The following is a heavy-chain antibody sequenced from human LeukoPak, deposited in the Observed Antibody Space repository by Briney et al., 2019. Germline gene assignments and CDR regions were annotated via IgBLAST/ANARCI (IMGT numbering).Heavy chain of an antibody. V-gene: IGHV4-59*01. CDR2: IYYSGNT. D-gene: IGHD2-15*01. J-gene: IGHJ4*02. CDR1: GGSINYYY. CDR3: ARESGGIDY. Sequence: SETLSLTCTVSGGSINYYYWSWIRQPPGKGLEWIGYIYYSGNTHYNPSLKSRVTISVDTSKNQFSLKLSSVTAADTAVYYCARESGGIDYWGQGALVTVSS.